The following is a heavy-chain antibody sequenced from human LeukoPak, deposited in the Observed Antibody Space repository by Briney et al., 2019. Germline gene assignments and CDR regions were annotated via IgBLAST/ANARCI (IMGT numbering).Heavy chain of an antibody. V-gene: IGHV3-72*01. D-gene: IGHD2-2*01. Sequence: PGGSLRLSCAASGFACSDHYMDWVRQAPGKGLEWVGRTRNKANSYTTEYAASVKGRFTISRDDSKNSLHLQMNSLQTEDTAVYYCAKDSRGSSAWNHWGQGTLVTVSS. J-gene: IGHJ5*02. CDR3: AKDSRGSSAWNH. CDR1: GFACSDHY. CDR2: TRNKANSYTT.